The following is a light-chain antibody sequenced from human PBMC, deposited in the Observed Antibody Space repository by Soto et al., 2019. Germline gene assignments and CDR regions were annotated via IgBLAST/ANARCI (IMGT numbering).Light chain of an antibody. Sequence: DIQMTQSPSTLSASIGDTVTITCLTSQSVDTWLAWYQHKAGKAPKLLIYRASSLATGVPSRFSGSGSGTAFTLTITSLQPDDFATYYCQHYNDYSRVFGQGTQVEIK. V-gene: IGKV1-5*03. J-gene: IGKJ1*01. CDR2: RAS. CDR1: QSVDTW. CDR3: QHYNDYSRV.